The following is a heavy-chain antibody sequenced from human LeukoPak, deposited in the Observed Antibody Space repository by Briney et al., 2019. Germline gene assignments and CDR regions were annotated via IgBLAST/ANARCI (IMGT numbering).Heavy chain of an antibody. D-gene: IGHD6-19*01. Sequence: ASVKVSCKASGYTFTNYDINWVRHLTGQGREWEGWMNPNMGKTGYAQKFQGRVTMTRNTSISTAYMELSRLRSEDTAVYYCARGRGSGHKENWFDPWGQGTLVTVSS. CDR2: MNPNMGKT. CDR1: GYTFTNYD. V-gene: IGHV1-8*01. CDR3: ARGRGSGHKENWFDP. J-gene: IGHJ5*02.